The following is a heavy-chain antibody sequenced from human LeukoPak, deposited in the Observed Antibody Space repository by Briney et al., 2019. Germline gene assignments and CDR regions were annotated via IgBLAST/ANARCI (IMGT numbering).Heavy chain of an antibody. Sequence: GGSLRLSCAASGFTFSIYAMNWVRQAPGKGLEWVSVISGSGGSTYYADSVKGRFSISRDNSKNTLYLQMNSLRAEDTAVYYCAKGRRYNILTGHYVSEVDPWGQGTLVTVSS. CDR2: ISGSGGST. D-gene: IGHD3-9*01. CDR3: AKGRRYNILTGHYVSEVDP. CDR1: GFTFSIYA. J-gene: IGHJ5*02. V-gene: IGHV3-23*01.